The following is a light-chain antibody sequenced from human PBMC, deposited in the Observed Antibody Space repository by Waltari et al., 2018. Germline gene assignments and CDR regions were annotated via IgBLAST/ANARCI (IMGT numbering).Light chain of an antibody. Sequence: QSVLTPPPSASGTPGQPVTISCSTTKPHIGRTSVFWYEQLPGTAPKPLIDTSNQRPSGVPDRFSGSKSGTSASLAIRGLRSEDEADYYCAAWDDSLSVSYVFGSGTKVTV. CDR2: TSN. J-gene: IGLJ1*01. V-gene: IGLV1-47*01. CDR3: AAWDDSLSVSYV. CDR1: KPHIGRTS.